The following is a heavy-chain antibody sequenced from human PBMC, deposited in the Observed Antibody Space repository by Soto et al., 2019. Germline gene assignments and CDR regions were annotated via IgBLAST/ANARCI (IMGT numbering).Heavy chain of an antibody. CDR2: INHSGST. J-gene: IGHJ6*03. D-gene: IGHD2-8*02. CDR1: GGSFCGYS. Sequence: PXXTLSLPFAVYGGSFCGYSWRWIRQPPGKGLEWIGEINHSGSTNYNPSLKSRVTISVDTSKNQFSLKLSSVTAADTAVYYCARGWSNYYYMDVWGKGTTVTVSS. V-gene: IGHV4-34*01. CDR3: ARGWSNYYYMDV.